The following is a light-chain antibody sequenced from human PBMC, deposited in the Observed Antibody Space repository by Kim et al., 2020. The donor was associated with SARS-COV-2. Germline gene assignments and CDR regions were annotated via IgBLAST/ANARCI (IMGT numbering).Light chain of an antibody. CDR2: GAS. CDR3: QQYGSSPLT. CDR1: QTVSSSY. Sequence: EIVLTQSPGTLSLSPGERATLSCRASQTVSSSYLAWYQQKPGQAPRLLMYGASSSATGIPDRFSGSGSGTDFTLTISRLEPEDFAVYYCQQYGSSPLTFGQGTKVDIK. V-gene: IGKV3-20*01. J-gene: IGKJ1*01.